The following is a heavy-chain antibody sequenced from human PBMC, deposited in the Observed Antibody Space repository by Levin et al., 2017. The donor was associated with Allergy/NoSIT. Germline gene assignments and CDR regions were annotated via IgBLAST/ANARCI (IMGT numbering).Heavy chain of an antibody. J-gene: IGHJ3*02. CDR3: ASDGSYDTLDI. CDR1: GFTFSGYT. Sequence: SCAASGFTFSGYTLNWVRLAPGKGLEWVSSISSSSTYIYYADSLKGRFTISRDDAKNSLSLQMNSLRVEDTAVYYCASDGSYDTLDIWGQGTMVTVSS. D-gene: IGHD6-6*01. V-gene: IGHV3-21*01. CDR2: ISSSSTYI.